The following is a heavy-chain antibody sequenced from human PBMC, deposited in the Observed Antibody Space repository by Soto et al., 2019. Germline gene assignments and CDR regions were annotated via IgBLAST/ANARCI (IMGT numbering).Heavy chain of an antibody. CDR2: SIAYKGNT. CDR1: GYTFTSDG. D-gene: IGHD4-17*01. J-gene: IGHJ4*02. Sequence: QVQLVQSGAEVKKPGASVKVSCKASGYTFTSDGISWVRQAPGQGLEWMGWSIAYKGNTNYAQKLQGRVTITPATSTSTAFMELRSLRSDDTAVDYCARGWTTVTTWVDYWGQGTLVTVSS. CDR3: ARGWTTVTTWVDY. V-gene: IGHV1-18*01.